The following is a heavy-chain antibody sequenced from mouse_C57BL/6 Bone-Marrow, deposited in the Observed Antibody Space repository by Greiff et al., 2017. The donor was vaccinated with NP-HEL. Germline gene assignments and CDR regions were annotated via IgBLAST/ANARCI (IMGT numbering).Heavy chain of an antibody. CDR1: GFTFSSYG. CDR2: ISSGGSYT. V-gene: IGHV5-6*01. Sequence: EVKLMESGGDLVKPGGSLKLSCAASGFTFSSYGMSWVRQTPDQRLEWVATISSGGSYTYYPDSVKGRFPISRDTAKNTLYLQMSSLKSEDTAMYYCASPYDYDVAWFAYWGQGTLVTVSA. D-gene: IGHD2-4*01. CDR3: ASPYDYDVAWFAY. J-gene: IGHJ3*01.